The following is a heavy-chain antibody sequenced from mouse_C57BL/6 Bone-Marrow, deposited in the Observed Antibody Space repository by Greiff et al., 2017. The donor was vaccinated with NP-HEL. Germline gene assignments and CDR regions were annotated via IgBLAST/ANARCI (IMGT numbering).Heavy chain of an antibody. D-gene: IGHD2-5*01. V-gene: IGHV1-53*01. J-gene: IGHJ3*01. Sequence: VKLQQPGTELVKPGASVKLSCKASGYTFTSYWMHWVQQRPGQGLEWIGNINPSNGGTNYNEKFKSKATLTVDKSSSTAYMQLSSLTSEDSAVYYCAREAYYSNCWFAYWGQGTLVTVSA. CDR1: GYTFTSYW. CDR2: INPSNGGT. CDR3: AREAYYSNCWFAY.